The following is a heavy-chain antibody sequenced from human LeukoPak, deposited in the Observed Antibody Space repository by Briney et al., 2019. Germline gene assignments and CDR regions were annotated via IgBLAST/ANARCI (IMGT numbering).Heavy chain of an antibody. CDR2: TSYDGTNK. CDR1: GFTFGDYA. V-gene: IGHV3-30-3*01. J-gene: IGHJ4*02. Sequence: GRSLRLSCRGSGFTFGDYALSWVRQAPGKGLEWVGGTSYDGTNKYYADSVKGRFTISRDNSKNTLHLQMDSLRPEDTAVYYCTREAGYGSSWPLDYWGQGNLVTVSS. CDR3: TREAGYGSSWPLDY. D-gene: IGHD6-13*01.